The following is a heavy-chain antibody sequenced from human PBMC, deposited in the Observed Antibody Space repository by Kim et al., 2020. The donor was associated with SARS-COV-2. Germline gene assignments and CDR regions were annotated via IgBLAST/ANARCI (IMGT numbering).Heavy chain of an antibody. CDR2: IIPIFGTA. Sequence: SVKVSCKASGGTFSSYAISWVRQAPGQGLEWMGGIIPIFGTANYAQKFQGRVTITADESTSTAYMELSSLRSEDTAVYYCARAGARYCSGGSCWQKGRFDPWGQGTLVTVSS. J-gene: IGHJ5*02. CDR3: ARAGARYCSGGSCWQKGRFDP. D-gene: IGHD2-15*01. CDR1: GGTFSSYA. V-gene: IGHV1-69*13.